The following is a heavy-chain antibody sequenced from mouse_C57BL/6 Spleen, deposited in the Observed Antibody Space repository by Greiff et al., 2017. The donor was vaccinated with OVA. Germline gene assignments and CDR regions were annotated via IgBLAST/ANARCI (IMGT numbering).Heavy chain of an antibody. CDR2: ISYDGSN. CDR1: GYSITSGYY. D-gene: IGHD2-4*01. Sequence: EVKLEESGPGLVKPSQSLSLTCSVTGYSITSGYYWNWIRQFPGNKLEWMGYISYDGSNNYNPSLKNRISITRDTSKNQFFLKLNSVTTEDTATYYCARVPLIYDYDGYYFDYWGQGTTLTVSS. J-gene: IGHJ2*01. CDR3: ARVPLIYDYDGYYFDY. V-gene: IGHV3-6*01.